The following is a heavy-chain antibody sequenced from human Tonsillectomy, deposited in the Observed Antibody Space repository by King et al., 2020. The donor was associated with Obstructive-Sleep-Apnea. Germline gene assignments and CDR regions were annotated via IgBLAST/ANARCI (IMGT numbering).Heavy chain of an antibody. V-gene: IGHV2-5*02. CDR1: GFSLITSGVG. D-gene: IGHD4/OR15-4a*01. CDR2: IYWDDDK. CDR3: AHRVSKENLLTAFDI. Sequence: TLKESGPTLVKPTQTLTLTCSFSGFSLITSGVGVGWIRQPPGKALEWLALIYWDDDKFYTPSLKSRLTLTKDTSKNQVVLRMTRMGPVDTATYFCAHRVSKENLLTAFDIWGQGTMVTVSS. J-gene: IGHJ3*02.